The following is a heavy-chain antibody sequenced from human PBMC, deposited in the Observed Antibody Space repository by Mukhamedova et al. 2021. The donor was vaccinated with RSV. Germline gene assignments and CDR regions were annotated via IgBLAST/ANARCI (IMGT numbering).Heavy chain of an antibody. CDR2: ISYDGSNK. CDR3: RIIPNCSSTGSYPTYY. V-gene: IGHV3-30*04. J-gene: IGHJ6*01. D-gene: IGHD2-2*01. Sequence: TFSSYAMHWVRQAPGKGLEWVAVISYDGSNKYYADSVKGRFTISRDNSRNTRYRQMNSRRPEDTVVYYVRIIPNCSSTGSYPTYY. CDR1: TFSSYA.